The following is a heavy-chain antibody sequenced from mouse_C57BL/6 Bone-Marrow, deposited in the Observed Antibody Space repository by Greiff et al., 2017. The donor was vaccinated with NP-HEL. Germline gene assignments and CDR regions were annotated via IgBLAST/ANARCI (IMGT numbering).Heavy chain of an antibody. V-gene: IGHV10-1*01. Sequence: DVKLQESGGGLVQPKGSLKLSCAASGFSFNTYAMNWVRQAPGKGLEWVARIRSKSNNYATYYADSVKDRFTISRDDSESMLYLQMNNLKTEDTAMYYCVRSLGLGFAYWGQGTLVTVSA. J-gene: IGHJ3*01. CDR2: IRSKSNNYAT. D-gene: IGHD2-4*01. CDR1: GFSFNTYA. CDR3: VRSLGLGFAY.